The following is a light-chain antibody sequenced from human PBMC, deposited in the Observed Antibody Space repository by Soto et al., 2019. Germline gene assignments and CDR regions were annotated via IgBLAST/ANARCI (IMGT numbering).Light chain of an antibody. CDR2: EVT. V-gene: IGLV2-8*01. CDR3: SSYAGSNNYV. Sequence: QSVLTQPPSASGSPGQSVTISCTETSSDVGGYDFVSWYQQHPGKVPELILYEVTKRPSGVPDRFSGSKSGNTASLTVSGLQVEDEADYYCSSYAGSNNYVFGTGTKVTVL. CDR1: SSDVGGYDF. J-gene: IGLJ1*01.